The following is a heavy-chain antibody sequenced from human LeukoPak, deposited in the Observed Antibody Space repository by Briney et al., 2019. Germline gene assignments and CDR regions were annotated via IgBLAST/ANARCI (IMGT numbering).Heavy chain of an antibody. CDR3: ARIKLDYDREFDY. J-gene: IGHJ4*02. V-gene: IGHV1-2*02. Sequence: ASVKVSCKASGYTFTGYYMHWVRQAPGQGLEWMGWINPNSGGTNYAQKLQGRVTMTTDTSTSTAYMELRSLRSDDTAVYYCARIKLDYDREFDYWGQGTLVTVSS. D-gene: IGHD3-22*01. CDR2: INPNSGGT. CDR1: GYTFTGYY.